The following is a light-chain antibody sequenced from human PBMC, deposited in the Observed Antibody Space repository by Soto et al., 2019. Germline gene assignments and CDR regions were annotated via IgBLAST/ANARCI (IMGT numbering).Light chain of an antibody. Sequence: EIVMTQSPATLSVFLGERATLSCRASQSVSSNLAWYQQKPGQAPRLLIYGASTRATGIPARFSGSGSGTEFTLTISSLQSEDFAVYYCQQYNSWPPYTFGQGTKLEIK. J-gene: IGKJ2*01. V-gene: IGKV3-15*01. CDR1: QSVSSN. CDR3: QQYNSWPPYT. CDR2: GAS.